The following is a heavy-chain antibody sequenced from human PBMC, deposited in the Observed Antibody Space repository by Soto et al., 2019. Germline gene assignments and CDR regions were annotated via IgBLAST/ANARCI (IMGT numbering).Heavy chain of an antibody. CDR1: GAPITINS. CDR2: IYYSGST. J-gene: IGHJ4*01. D-gene: IGHD2-15*01. Sequence: SETLSLTCTVSGAPITINSWSWIRQAPGKGLEWIGYIYYSGSTTYNPSLKSRVTMSADTSKDQFSLKLNSVTAADTAVYYCAGDGGGRYDHWGPGXLVTVNS. CDR3: AGDGGGRYDH. V-gene: IGHV4-59*01.